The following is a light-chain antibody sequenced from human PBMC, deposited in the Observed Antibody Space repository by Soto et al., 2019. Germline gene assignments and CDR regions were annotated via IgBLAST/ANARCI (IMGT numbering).Light chain of an antibody. CDR1: QSIQSD. CDR3: QQYDNWPWT. CDR2: GAS. Sequence: EIMMTQSPATLSVSPGERAALSCRASQSIQSDLAWYQQKPGQGPRLLIYGASTRATGVPVRFSGSGSGTEFTLTISRLQSEDSALCFCQQYDNWPWTFGQGNKVDIK. V-gene: IGKV3-15*01. J-gene: IGKJ1*01.